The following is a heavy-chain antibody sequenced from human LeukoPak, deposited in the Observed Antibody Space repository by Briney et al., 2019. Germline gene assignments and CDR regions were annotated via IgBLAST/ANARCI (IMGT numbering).Heavy chain of an antibody. D-gene: IGHD5-18*01. J-gene: IGHJ4*02. CDR2: ISAYNGNT. CDR3: ARDWGVDTAMAY. CDR1: GYTFTSYY. Sequence: ASVKVSCKASGYTFTSYYMHWVRQAPGQGLEWMGWISAYNGNTNYAQKLQGRVTMTTDTSTSTAYMELRSLRSDDTAVYYCARDWGVDTAMAYWGQGTLVTVSS. V-gene: IGHV1-18*04.